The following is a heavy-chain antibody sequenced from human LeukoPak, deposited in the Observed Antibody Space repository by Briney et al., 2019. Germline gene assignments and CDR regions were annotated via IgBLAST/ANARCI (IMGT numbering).Heavy chain of an antibody. CDR1: GFTFKSYA. D-gene: IGHD3-22*01. Sequence: GGSLRLSCAASGFTFKSYAMHWVRQAPGKRLDYVSAISSNGGSTHYANSVKGRFTISRDNSKNTLYLQMDSLRPEDMAVYYCARPYYYDSSGYRYYYYMDVWGKGTTVTVSS. CDR3: ARPYYYDSSGYRYYYYMDV. V-gene: IGHV3-64*01. J-gene: IGHJ6*03. CDR2: ISSNGGST.